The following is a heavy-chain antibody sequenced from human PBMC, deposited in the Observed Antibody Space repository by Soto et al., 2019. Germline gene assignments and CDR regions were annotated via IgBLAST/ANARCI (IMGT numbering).Heavy chain of an antibody. CDR2: IDNAGSSA. Sequence: GGSLRLSCAASGFTFSIYWMHWVHQAPGKGPVWVSRIDNAGSSARYADSVKGRFTISRDNAKNTVYLQMNSLRAEDTAVYYCTRVGGSVSGMDVWGQGTTVTVSS. D-gene: IGHD1-26*01. CDR3: TRVGGSVSGMDV. CDR1: GFTFSIYW. J-gene: IGHJ6*02. V-gene: IGHV3-74*01.